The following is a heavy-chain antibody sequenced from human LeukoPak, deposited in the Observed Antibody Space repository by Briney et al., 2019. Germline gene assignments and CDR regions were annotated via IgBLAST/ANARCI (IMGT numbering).Heavy chain of an antibody. Sequence: SGRSLRLSCAASGFTFDDYAMHWVRQAPGKGLEGVSGISWNSGSIGYADSVKGRFTISRDNAKNSLYLQMNSLRAEDTALYYCAKERNWGRPFFDYWGQGTLVTVSS. J-gene: IGHJ4*02. CDR1: GFTFDDYA. CDR2: ISWNSGSI. D-gene: IGHD7-27*01. CDR3: AKERNWGRPFFDY. V-gene: IGHV3-9*01.